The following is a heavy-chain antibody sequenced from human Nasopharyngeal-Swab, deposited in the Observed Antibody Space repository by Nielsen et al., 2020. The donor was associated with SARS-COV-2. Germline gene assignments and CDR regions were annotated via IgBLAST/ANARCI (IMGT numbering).Heavy chain of an antibody. CDR2: ISSSSSYI. D-gene: IGHD3-3*01. CDR3: ARSPSYYDFWSGYSFNYYYYYYMDV. CDR1: GFTFSSYS. V-gene: IGHV3-21*01. Sequence: GESLKISCAASGFTFSSYSMNWVRQAPGKGLEWVSSISSSSSYIYYADSVKGRFTISRDNAKNSLYLQMNSLRAEDTAMYYCARSPSYYDFWSGYSFNYYYYYYMDVWGKGTTVTVSS. J-gene: IGHJ6*03.